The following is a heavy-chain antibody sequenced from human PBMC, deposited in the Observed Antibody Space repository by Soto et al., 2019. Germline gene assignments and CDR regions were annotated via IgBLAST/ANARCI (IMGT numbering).Heavy chain of an antibody. D-gene: IGHD3-3*01. Sequence: QVHLVQSGTEVKKPGSSMKVSCKTSGDTFSNQAISWVRQAPGQGLEWMGGIIPLFDSASYAQRSHDKVTITADKFTNTVYMELRSLTSEDTAVYYCAASTIQSGVSGYFHLDHWGQGPLVTVSS. CDR1: GDTFSNQA. CDR2: IIPLFDSA. CDR3: AASTIQSGVSGYFHLDH. J-gene: IGHJ4*02. V-gene: IGHV1-69*06.